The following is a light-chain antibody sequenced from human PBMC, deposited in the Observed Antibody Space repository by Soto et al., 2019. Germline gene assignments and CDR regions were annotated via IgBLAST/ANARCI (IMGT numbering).Light chain of an antibody. CDR2: GAS. CDR3: QQYVTSPPGYT. CDR1: QTVSSSYY. Sequence: EVVLTQSPGTLSLSPGERATLSCRTSQTVSSSYYLAWYQQKPGQTPRLLIYGASNRASGVPDRFSSGWSGTDFTLAINRLEREDFAVYYCQQYVTSPPGYTFGQGTELRIK. V-gene: IGKV3-20*01. J-gene: IGKJ2*01.